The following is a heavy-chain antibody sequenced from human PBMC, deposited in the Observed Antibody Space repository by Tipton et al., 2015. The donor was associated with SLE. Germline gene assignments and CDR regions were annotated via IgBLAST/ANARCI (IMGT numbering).Heavy chain of an antibody. V-gene: IGHV4-39*07. D-gene: IGHD2-2*01. CDR2: IYYSGST. CDR1: GGSISHSYYY. J-gene: IGHJ6*03. CDR3: ARERYCSSSRCLTGYFYFLDV. Sequence: TMSLTCTVSGGSISHSYYYWGWIRQPPGKGLEWIGRIYYSGSTYSNPSLKSRVTISGDTSKNQFSLKLSSVTAADTAVYYCARERYCSSSRCLTGYFYFLDVWGKGTTVTVSS.